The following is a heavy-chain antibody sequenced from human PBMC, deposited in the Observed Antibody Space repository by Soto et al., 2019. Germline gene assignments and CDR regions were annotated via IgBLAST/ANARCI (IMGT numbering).Heavy chain of an antibody. Sequence: GGSLRLACAASGFTFSSFWMDWVRQAPGKGLEWVANISTDVSEKHDVDSVKGRFTISRDNARNSLYLQMSSLTAEDSALYYCSRSLNSWGQGTLVTVSS. V-gene: IGHV3-7*01. CDR3: SRSLNS. J-gene: IGHJ4*02. CDR2: ISTDVSEK. CDR1: GFTFSSFW.